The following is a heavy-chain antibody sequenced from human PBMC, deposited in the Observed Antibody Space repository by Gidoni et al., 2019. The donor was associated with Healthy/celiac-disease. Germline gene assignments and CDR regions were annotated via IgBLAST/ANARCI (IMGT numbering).Heavy chain of an antibody. J-gene: IGHJ6*02. CDR1: GFTFSSYS. V-gene: IGHV3-48*01. D-gene: IGHD4-4*01. CDR2: SSSSSSTI. Sequence: EVPLVESGGGLVQPGGSLRPSCAASGFTFSSYSMNWVRQAPGKGLEWVSYSSSSSSTIYYADSVKGRFTISRDNAKNSLYLQMNSLRAEDTAVYYCARTTDYYGMDVWGQGTTVTVSS. CDR3: ARTTDYYGMDV.